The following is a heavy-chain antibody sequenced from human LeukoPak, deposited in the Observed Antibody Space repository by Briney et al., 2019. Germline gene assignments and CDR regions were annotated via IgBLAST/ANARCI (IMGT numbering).Heavy chain of an antibody. Sequence: PSETLSLTCTVSGGSISSSSYYWGWIRQPPGKGLEWIGSIYYSGSTYYNPSLKSRVTISVDTSKNQFSLKLSSVTAAGTAVYYCARHREAAAGTYYYYYMDVWGKGTTVTISS. D-gene: IGHD6-13*01. J-gene: IGHJ6*03. CDR2: IYYSGST. V-gene: IGHV4-39*01. CDR3: ARHREAAAGTYYYYYMDV. CDR1: GGSISSSSYY.